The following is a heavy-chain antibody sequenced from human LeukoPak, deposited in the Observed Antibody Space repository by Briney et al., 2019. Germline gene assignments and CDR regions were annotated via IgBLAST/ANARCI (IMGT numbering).Heavy chain of an antibody. V-gene: IGHV1-69*13. J-gene: IGHJ4*02. CDR1: GGTFSSYA. CDR3: ASPRILGGWYFPY. Sequence: ASVKVSCKASGGTFSSYAISWVRQAPGQGLEWMGGIIPIFVTANYAQKFQGRVTITAAESTSTAYMELSSLRSEDTAVYYCASPRILGGWYFPYWGQGTLVTVSS. D-gene: IGHD6-19*01. CDR2: IIPIFVTA.